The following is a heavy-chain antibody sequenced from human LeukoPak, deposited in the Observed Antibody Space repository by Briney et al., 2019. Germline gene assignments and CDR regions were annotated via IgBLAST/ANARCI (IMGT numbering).Heavy chain of an antibody. J-gene: IGHJ4*02. CDR1: GFTVSNNY. D-gene: IGHD2-15*01. V-gene: IGHV3-66*01. CDR2: IYTDTST. CDR3: VLESGGTLRY. Sequence: GGSLRLSCTASGFTVSNNYMTWVRQAPGKGLEWVSVIYTDTSTHYADSVKGRFTISRDTSRNTLHLQMIGLRAEDTAVYYCVLESGGTLRYWGRGSLVTVSS.